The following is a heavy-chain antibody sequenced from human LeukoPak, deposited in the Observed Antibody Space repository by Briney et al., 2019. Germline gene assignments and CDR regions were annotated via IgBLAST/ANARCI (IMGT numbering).Heavy chain of an antibody. CDR3: ARHTNYYDSSGYALAYYFDY. D-gene: IGHD3-22*01. Sequence: SETLSLTCAVYGGSFSGYYWSWIRQPPGKGLEWIGEINHSGSTNYNPSLRSRVTISVDTFKNQFSLKLSSVTAADTAVYYCARHTNYYDSSGYALAYYFDYWGQGTLVTVSS. V-gene: IGHV4-34*01. CDR2: INHSGST. CDR1: GGSFSGYY. J-gene: IGHJ4*02.